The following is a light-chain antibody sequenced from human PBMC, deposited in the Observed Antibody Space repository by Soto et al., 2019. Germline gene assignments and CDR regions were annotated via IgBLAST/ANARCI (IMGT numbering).Light chain of an antibody. J-gene: IGLJ1*01. Sequence: QSALTQPASVSGSPGQSITISCTGTSSDVGGYNYVSWYQQYPGKAPKLMIYDVSNRPSGVSNRFSGSKSGNTASLTISGLQAEDESDYYCSSYTGSSTYVFGNGTKVTVL. CDR2: DVS. CDR3: SSYTGSSTYV. V-gene: IGLV2-14*01. CDR1: SSDVGGYNY.